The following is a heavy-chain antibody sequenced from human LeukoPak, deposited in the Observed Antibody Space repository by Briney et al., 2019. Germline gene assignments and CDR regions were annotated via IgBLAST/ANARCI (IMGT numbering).Heavy chain of an antibody. CDR3: ARVTGYMIEDYFDY. J-gene: IGHJ4*02. CDR1: GCSISSYY. D-gene: IGHD3-22*01. Sequence: SETLSPTCTVSGCSISSYYSSWIRQPPGKGLEWIGYIYYSGSTNYNPSLKSRVTISVETSKNQFSLKLSSVTAADTAVYYCARVTGYMIEDYFDYWGQGTLVTVSS. V-gene: IGHV4-59*01. CDR2: IYYSGST.